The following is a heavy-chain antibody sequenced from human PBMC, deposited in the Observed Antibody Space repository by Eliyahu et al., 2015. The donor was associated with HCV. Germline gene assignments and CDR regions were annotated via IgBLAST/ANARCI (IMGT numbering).Heavy chain of an antibody. CDR1: GFXFSSYA. D-gene: IGHD3-22*01. Sequence: QVQLVESGGGVVQPGRSLRLSCAASGFXFSSYAXXWVRQAPGKGLEWVAVISYDGSNKYYADSVKGRFTISRDNSKNTLYLQMNSLRAEDTAVYYCARDDYYDSSGYYWGYNWFDPWGQGTLVTVSS. CDR2: ISYDGSNK. J-gene: IGHJ5*02. CDR3: ARDDYYDSSGYYWGYNWFDP. V-gene: IGHV3-30*04.